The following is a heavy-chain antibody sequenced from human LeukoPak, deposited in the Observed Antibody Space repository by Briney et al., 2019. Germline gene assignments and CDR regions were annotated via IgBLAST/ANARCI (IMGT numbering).Heavy chain of an antibody. CDR2: IRYDGSNK. D-gene: IGHD6-19*01. J-gene: IGHJ4*02. CDR1: GFTFSSYG. Sequence: GGSLRLSCAASGFTFSSYGMHWVRQAPGKGLEWVAFIRYDGSNKYYADFVKGRFTISRDNSKNTLYLQMNSLRAEDTAVYYCAKDVNIAVAGFFDYWGQGTLVTVSS. V-gene: IGHV3-30*02. CDR3: AKDVNIAVAGFFDY.